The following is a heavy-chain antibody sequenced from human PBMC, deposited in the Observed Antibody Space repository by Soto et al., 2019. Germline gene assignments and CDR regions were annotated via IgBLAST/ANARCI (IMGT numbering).Heavy chain of an antibody. J-gene: IGHJ4*02. CDR1: GGSVSSGSYY. CDR2: IYYSGST. V-gene: IGHV4-61*01. D-gene: IGHD1-7*01. CDR3: ARASRSGTTRYFDY. Sequence: PSETLSLTCTVSGGSVSSGSYYWSWIRQPPGKGLEWIGYIYYSGSTNYNPSLKSRVTISVDTSKNQFSLKLSSVTAADTAVYYCARASRSGTTRYFDYWGQGTLVTVPQ.